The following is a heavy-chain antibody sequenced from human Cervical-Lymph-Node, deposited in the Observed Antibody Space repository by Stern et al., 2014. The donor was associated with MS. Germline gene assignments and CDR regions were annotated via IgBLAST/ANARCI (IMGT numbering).Heavy chain of an antibody. CDR1: GHPLSELA. D-gene: IGHD3-10*01. CDR3: ATDRGVK. CDR2: FDPEDGET. Sequence: DQLVESGAEVKKPGASVTVSCNVAGHPLSELAMHWLRQLPTRGLEWMGQFDPEDGETVYAQQFQGRLSMTEDTSTGTAYMTLTVLRSEDTAVYYCATDRGVKWGRGTLVTVSS. J-gene: IGHJ4*02. V-gene: IGHV1-24*01.